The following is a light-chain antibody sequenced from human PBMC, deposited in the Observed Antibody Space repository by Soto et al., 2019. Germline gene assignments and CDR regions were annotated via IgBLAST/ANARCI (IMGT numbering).Light chain of an antibody. J-gene: IGKJ4*01. Sequence: EIVMTQSPGTLSVSPGERVTVRCRASQGVGSNLAWYQQKPGQAPRLLIYGASTRASGIRGRFSGSGSGTEFTFTISKLLSEDFGDYYCQQYDAWPLTFGGGTKVEIK. CDR3: QQYDAWPLT. V-gene: IGKV3-15*01. CDR1: QGVGSN. CDR2: GAS.